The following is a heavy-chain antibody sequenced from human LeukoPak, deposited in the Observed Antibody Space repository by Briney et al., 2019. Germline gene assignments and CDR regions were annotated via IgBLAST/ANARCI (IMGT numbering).Heavy chain of an antibody. CDR1: GGSISSYY. CDR3: ARDRDSSSWYYFDY. J-gene: IGHJ4*02. Sequence: SETLSLTCTVSGGSISSYYWSWTRQPPGKGLEWIGYIYYSGSTNYNPSLKSRVTISVDTSKNQFSLKLSSVTAADTAVYYCARDRDSSSWYYFDYWGQGTLVTVSS. D-gene: IGHD6-13*01. V-gene: IGHV4-59*01. CDR2: IYYSGST.